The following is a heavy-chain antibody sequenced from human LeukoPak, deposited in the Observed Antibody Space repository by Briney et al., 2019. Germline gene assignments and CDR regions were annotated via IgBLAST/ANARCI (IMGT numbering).Heavy chain of an antibody. CDR1: GGSVSRSSYY. CDR3: ARQVGSYYIGAFDI. Sequence: PSETLSLTCTVSGGSVSRSSYYWSWIRQPPVKGLEWIGYIYYSGSTNYNPSLKSRVTISLDTSKNQFSLKLSSVTAADTAVYYCARQVGSYYIGAFDIWGQGTMVTVSS. J-gene: IGHJ3*02. D-gene: IGHD1-26*01. CDR2: IYYSGST. V-gene: IGHV4-61*01.